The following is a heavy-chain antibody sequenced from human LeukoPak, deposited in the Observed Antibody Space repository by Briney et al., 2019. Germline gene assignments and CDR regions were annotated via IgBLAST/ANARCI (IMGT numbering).Heavy chain of an antibody. J-gene: IGHJ4*02. CDR1: GFTVSSNY. CDR3: AKDRYSGYDTTCFDS. D-gene: IGHD5-12*01. Sequence: GGSLRLSCAASGFTVSSNYMSWVRQTPGKGLEWVAVISYDGSNKYYADSVKGRFTVSRDNSKNTLYLQMNSLRTEDTAVYFCAKDRYSGYDTTCFDSWGQGTLITVSS. V-gene: IGHV3-30*18. CDR2: ISYDGSNK.